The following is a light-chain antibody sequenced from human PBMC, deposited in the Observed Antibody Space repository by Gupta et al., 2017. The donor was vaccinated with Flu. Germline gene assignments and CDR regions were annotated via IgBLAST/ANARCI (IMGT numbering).Light chain of an antibody. Sequence: SSNIGSYTVDWYQQLPGTAPKLLIYETNERTSGVPDRFSGSKSGTSASLAISGLQSEDEADYYCAVWDDSLNGHYVFGSGTKVTVL. CDR2: ETN. CDR1: SSNIGSYT. CDR3: AVWDDSLNGHYV. J-gene: IGLJ1*01. V-gene: IGLV1-44*01.